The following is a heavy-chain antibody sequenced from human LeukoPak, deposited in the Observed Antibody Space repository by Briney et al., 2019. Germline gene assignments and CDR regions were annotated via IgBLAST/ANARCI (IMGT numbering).Heavy chain of an antibody. CDR2: MNPNSGNT. Sequence: ASVKVSCKASGYTFTSYDINWVRQATGQGLEWMGWMNPNSGNTGYAQKFQGRVTITRNTSISTAYMELSSLRSEDTAVYYCARGAIVVVAAAYHYNYDYWGQGTLVTVSS. CDR3: ARGAIVVVAAAYHYNYDY. D-gene: IGHD2-15*01. V-gene: IGHV1-8*03. CDR1: GYTFTSYD. J-gene: IGHJ4*02.